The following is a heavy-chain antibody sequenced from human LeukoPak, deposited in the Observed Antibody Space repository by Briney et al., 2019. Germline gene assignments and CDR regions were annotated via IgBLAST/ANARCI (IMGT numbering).Heavy chain of an antibody. Sequence: SETLSLTCTVSGYSISSGYFWGWIRQPPGKGLEWIGTIYHSGSTYYNPSLKSRVTISLDTSKNQFSLKLSSVTAADTAVYYCARDNLGHYYDSSGLIDYWGQGTLVTVSS. CDR1: GYSISSGYF. J-gene: IGHJ4*02. D-gene: IGHD3-22*01. CDR2: IYHSGST. CDR3: ARDNLGHYYDSSGLIDY. V-gene: IGHV4-38-2*02.